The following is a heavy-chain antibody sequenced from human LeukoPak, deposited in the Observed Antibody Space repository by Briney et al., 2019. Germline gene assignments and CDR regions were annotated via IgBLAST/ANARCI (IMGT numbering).Heavy chain of an antibody. V-gene: IGHV4-39*07. CDR3: ARGHDWFDP. Sequence: SETLSLTCTVSGGSISSSTYYWGWIRQPPGKGLEWIGSIYYSGSTYYNPSLKSRVTISVDTSKNQFSLKLSSVTAADTAVYYCARGHDWFDPWGQGTLVTVSS. J-gene: IGHJ5*02. CDR1: GGSISSSTYY. CDR2: IYYSGST.